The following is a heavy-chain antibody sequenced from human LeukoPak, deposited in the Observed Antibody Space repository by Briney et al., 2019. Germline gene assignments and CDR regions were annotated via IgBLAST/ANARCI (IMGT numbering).Heavy chain of an antibody. CDR1: GYTFTNYG. Sequence: ASVTVSCKTSGYTFTNYGISWVRQAPGQGLEWMGWVSAYNGNTNYAQKLQGRVTMTTDTSTSTAYMELRSLRFDDTAVYYCARDYGIYGDSRWFDPWGQGTLVTVSS. J-gene: IGHJ5*02. D-gene: IGHD4-17*01. CDR3: ARDYGIYGDSRWFDP. V-gene: IGHV1-18*01. CDR2: VSAYNGNT.